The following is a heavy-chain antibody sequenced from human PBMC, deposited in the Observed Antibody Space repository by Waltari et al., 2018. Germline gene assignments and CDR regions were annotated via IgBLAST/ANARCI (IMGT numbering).Heavy chain of an antibody. CDR2: IYYSGST. CDR1: GGSISSSSYY. CDR3: ASGRIAARPYWFDP. D-gene: IGHD6-6*01. Sequence: QLQLQESGPGLVKPSETLSLTCTVSGGSISSSSYYWGWTRQPPGKGLEWIGSIYYSGSTYYNPSLKSRVTISVDTSKNQFSLKLSSVTAADTAVYYCASGRIAARPYWFDPWGQGTLVTVSS. V-gene: IGHV4-39*01. J-gene: IGHJ5*02.